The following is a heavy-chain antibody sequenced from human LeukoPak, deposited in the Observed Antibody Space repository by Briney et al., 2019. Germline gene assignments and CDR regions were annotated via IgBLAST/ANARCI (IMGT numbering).Heavy chain of an antibody. J-gene: IGHJ4*02. V-gene: IGHV4-59*08. Sequence: SETLSLTCSVSGGSISSYYWSWIRQPPGEGLEWIGYIYYSGSTNYNPSLKSRVTISVDTSKNQFSLKLSSVTAADTAVYYCARLHYYGSGSYCPFDYWGQGTLVTVSS. CDR2: IYYSGST. D-gene: IGHD3-10*01. CDR3: ARLHYYGSGSYCPFDY. CDR1: GGSISSYY.